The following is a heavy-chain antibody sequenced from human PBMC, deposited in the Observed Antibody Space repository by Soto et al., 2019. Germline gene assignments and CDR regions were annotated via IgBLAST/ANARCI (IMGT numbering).Heavy chain of an antibody. CDR1: GGSFSGYY. D-gene: IGHD3-10*01. CDR3: ARNRIRVWFGELSYFDP. V-gene: IGHV4-34*01. CDR2: INHSGST. Sequence: PSETLSLTCAVYGGSFSGYYRSWIRQPPGKGLEWIGEINHSGSTNYNPSLKSRVTISVDTSKNQFSLKLSSVTAADTAVYYCARNRIRVWFGELSYFDPWGQGTLVTVSS. J-gene: IGHJ5*02.